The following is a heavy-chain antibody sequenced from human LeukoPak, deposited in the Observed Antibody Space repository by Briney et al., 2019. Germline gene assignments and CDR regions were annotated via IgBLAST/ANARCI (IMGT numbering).Heavy chain of an antibody. D-gene: IGHD3-16*02. Sequence: SETLSLTCTVSGGSISNYFWSWVRQPPGKGLEWIGYIYYSGSTNYNPSLKSRVTISVDTSKNQFSLKLSSVTAADTAVYYCARVVTAGYFDYWGQGTLVTVSS. V-gene: IGHV4-59*01. CDR2: IYYSGST. CDR3: ARVVTAGYFDY. CDR1: GGSISNYF. J-gene: IGHJ4*02.